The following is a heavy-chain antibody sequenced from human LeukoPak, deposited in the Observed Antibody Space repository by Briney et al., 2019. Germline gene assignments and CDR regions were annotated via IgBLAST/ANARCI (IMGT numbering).Heavy chain of an antibody. D-gene: IGHD3-3*01. CDR3: AREQALPGVTISGVVVMGYFDN. CDR1: GGSFSGYY. Sequence: KPSETLSLTCAVYGGSFSGYYWSWIRQSPGKGLEWIGDINPRGSINFNPSLKSRVLISLDTSRTQFSLRLDSVTAADTAVYYCAREQALPGVTISGVVVMGYFDNWGQGSLVIVSS. CDR2: INPRGSI. V-gene: IGHV4-34*01. J-gene: IGHJ4*02.